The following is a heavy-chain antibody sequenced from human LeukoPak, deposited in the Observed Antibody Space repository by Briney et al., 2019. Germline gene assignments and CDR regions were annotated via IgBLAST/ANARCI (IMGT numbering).Heavy chain of an antibody. J-gene: IGHJ3*02. D-gene: IGHD3-3*01. Sequence: PSETLSLTCTFSGGSISSYYWSWIRQPPGMGLEGFGYIYYSGSTNHTPSLKSRVTISVDTSRNQFSLKLSSVTAADTAVYYCAREQYYDFWSGSPGAFDIWGQGTMVTVSS. V-gene: IGHV4-59*01. CDR3: AREQYYDFWSGSPGAFDI. CDR1: GGSISSYY. CDR2: IYYSGST.